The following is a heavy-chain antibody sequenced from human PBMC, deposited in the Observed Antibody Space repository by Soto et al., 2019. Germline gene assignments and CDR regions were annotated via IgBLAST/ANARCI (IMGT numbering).Heavy chain of an antibody. CDR3: AAIVVGATRHSDVDH. D-gene: IGHD2-15*01. CDR1: GAPISGNDYF. V-gene: IGHV4-39*01. J-gene: IGHJ4*02. Sequence: PSETLSLTCSVSGAPISGNDYFWAWIRQPPGRGLEFIASMHASGGTYHASSLKSRATMSLDTSKDQFSLKLQSVTAADTGTYYCAAIVVGATRHSDVDHWGQGTLVTVSS. CDR2: MHASGGT.